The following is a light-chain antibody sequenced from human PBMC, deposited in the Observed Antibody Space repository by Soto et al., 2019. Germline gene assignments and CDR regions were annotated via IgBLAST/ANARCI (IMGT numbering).Light chain of an antibody. J-gene: IGLJ2*01. CDR3: LLSYSAAVV. V-gene: IGLV7-46*01. CDR2: DTN. Sequence: QSVVTQEPSLTVSPGGTVTLTCGSNTGAVTSGHYPSWFRQKPGQAPRTLIYDTNNKQSWTPARFSGSLLGGKAALTLSGAQPEDEADYYCLLSYSAAVVFGGGTQLTVL. CDR1: TGAVTSGHY.